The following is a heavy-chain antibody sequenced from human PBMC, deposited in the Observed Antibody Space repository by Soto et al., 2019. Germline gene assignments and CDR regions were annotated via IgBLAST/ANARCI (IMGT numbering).Heavy chain of an antibody. J-gene: IGHJ4*02. CDR2: IGTFNGNT. CDR1: GYTFTSYG. D-gene: IGHD3-9*01. Sequence: QVQLVQSGAEVKTPGASVKVSCKTSGYTFTSYGLSWVRQAPGQGLEWMGWIGTFNGNTNYAQKFQDRVTMTTDTSTSTAYMELGSLRSDDTAVYYFARGFTFWLSTFYFDYWGQGTLVTVSS. CDR3: ARGFTFWLSTFYFDY. V-gene: IGHV1-18*01.